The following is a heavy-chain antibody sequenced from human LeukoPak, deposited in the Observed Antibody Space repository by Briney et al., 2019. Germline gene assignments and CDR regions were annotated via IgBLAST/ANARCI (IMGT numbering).Heavy chain of an antibody. CDR1: GFTFSSYS. V-gene: IGHV3-21*01. CDR3: ARGRQNSGSYWDAFHI. J-gene: IGHJ3*02. Sequence: GGSLRLSCAASGFTFSSYSMHWVRQAPGKGLEWFSSISRSSNYKFYADSVKGRFTISRGNAKNSLYLQMNSLRAEDTAVYYCARGRQNSGSYWDAFHIWGQGTMVTVSS. D-gene: IGHD1-26*01. CDR2: ISRSSNYK.